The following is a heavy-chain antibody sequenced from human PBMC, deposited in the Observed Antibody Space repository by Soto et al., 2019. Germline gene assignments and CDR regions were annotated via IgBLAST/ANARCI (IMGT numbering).Heavy chain of an antibody. CDR3: ARATETPPIFGVVRPYFFTL. J-gene: IGHJ4*02. Sequence: QVQLQESGPGLVKSSQTLSLTCTVSGGSISSGGSYWSWIRQRPGKGLEWIGYIFYSDSFYYNPSLHVRILILAETYTNTVTLKLSSMTDTDAAVYYCARATETPPIFGVVRPYFFTLWGKGTLVTFS. D-gene: IGHD3-3*01. V-gene: IGHV4-31*03. CDR1: GGSISSGGSY. CDR2: IFYSDSF.